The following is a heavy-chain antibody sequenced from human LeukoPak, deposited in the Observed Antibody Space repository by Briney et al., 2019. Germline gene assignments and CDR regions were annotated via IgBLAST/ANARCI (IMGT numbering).Heavy chain of an antibody. V-gene: IGHV3-23*01. CDR2: ISGSGGST. J-gene: IGHJ5*02. Sequence: EGSLRLSCAASGFTFSSYAMSWVRQAPGKGLEWVSAISGSGGSTYYADSVKGRFTISRDNSKNTLYLQMNSLRAEDTAVYYCAKDNYGDYSNWFDPWGQGTLVTVSS. D-gene: IGHD4-17*01. CDR3: AKDNYGDYSNWFDP. CDR1: GFTFSSYA.